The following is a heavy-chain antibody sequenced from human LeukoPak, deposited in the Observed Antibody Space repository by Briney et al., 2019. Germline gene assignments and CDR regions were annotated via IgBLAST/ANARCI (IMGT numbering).Heavy chain of an antibody. J-gene: IGHJ4*02. CDR1: GFTFSSYA. D-gene: IGHD5-12*01. CDR2: ISGSGGST. Sequence: GGSLRLSCAASGFTFSSYAMSWVRQAPGKGLEWVSAISGSGGSTYYADYVKGRFTISRDNSKNTLYLQMNSLRAEDTAVYYCARADIVATITGDYFDYWGQGTLVTVSS. V-gene: IGHV3-23*01. CDR3: ARADIVATITGDYFDY.